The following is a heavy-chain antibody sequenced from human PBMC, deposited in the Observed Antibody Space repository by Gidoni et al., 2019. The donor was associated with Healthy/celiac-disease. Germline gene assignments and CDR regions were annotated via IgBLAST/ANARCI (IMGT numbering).Heavy chain of an antibody. CDR3: AREYSNTARLTYYFDY. V-gene: IGHV3-30-3*01. CDR1: GFTFSSYA. CDR2: ISYDGSNK. D-gene: IGHD4-4*01. J-gene: IGHJ4*02. Sequence: QVQLVESGGGVVQPGRSLRLSCAASGFTFSSYAMHWVRQAPGKGLEWVAVISYDGSNKYYADSVKGRFTISRDNSKNTLYLQMNSLRAEDTAVYYCAREYSNTARLTYYFDYWGQGTLVTVSS.